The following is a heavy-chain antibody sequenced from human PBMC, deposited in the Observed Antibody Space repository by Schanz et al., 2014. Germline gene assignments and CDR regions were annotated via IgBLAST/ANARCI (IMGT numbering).Heavy chain of an antibody. CDR3: AKDPNSSGWFRHYFHY. V-gene: IGHV3-53*01. D-gene: IGHD6-19*01. CDR2: MYINSGST. J-gene: IGHJ4*02. Sequence: EVQLVESGGGLIQPGGSLRLSCAVSGFTVNTNYMSWVRQAPGKGLEWISSMYINSGSTQYADSVKGRFIISRDSSKNTLFLQMNSLRAEDTAVYYCAKDPNSSGWFRHYFHYWGQGTLVTVSS. CDR1: GFTVNTNY.